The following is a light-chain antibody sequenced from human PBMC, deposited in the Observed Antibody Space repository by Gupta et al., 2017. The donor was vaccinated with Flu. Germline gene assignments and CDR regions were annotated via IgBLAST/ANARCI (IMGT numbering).Light chain of an antibody. CDR3: KQGLQTPWT. CDR2: LGS. CDR1: KSILSIDGYNY. Sequence: ATPGEPASTSCSSSKSILSIDGYNYLDWYLKQPGRSTQLMSDLGSNRASGVHDRFSGRGSGTVCTMKIRRVEAEDVGLYYCKQGLQTPWTFGHGTKVDIK. V-gene: IGKV2-28*01. J-gene: IGKJ3*01.